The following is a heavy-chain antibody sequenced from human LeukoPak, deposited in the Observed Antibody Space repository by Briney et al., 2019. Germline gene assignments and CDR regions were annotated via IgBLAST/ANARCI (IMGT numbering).Heavy chain of an antibody. V-gene: IGHV1-2*02. CDR3: AAGHVSGLLPAY. CDR2: INPNSDVT. J-gene: IGHJ4*02. CDR1: GYTFTNYY. Sequence: ASMKVSCKASGYTFTNYYMHWVRQAPGQGLEWMGWINPNSDVTNYAQKFQGRVTMTRDTSISTAYMELSSLRSEDTAVYYCAAGHVSGLLPAYWGQGTLVTVSS. D-gene: IGHD3-16*01.